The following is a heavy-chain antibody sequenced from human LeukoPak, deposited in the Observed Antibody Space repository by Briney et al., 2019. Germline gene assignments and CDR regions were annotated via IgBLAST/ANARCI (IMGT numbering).Heavy chain of an antibody. Sequence: GGPLRLSCAASGFTFRSYAMSWVRQAPGKGLEWVSAISGSGDTTYYADSVKGRFTISRDNSKNTLYLQMNSLRPEDTAVYYCAKVGARGCSSSTCFIYWGQGTLVTVSS. CDR2: ISGSGDTT. CDR3: AKVGARGCSSSTCFIY. CDR1: GFTFRSYA. V-gene: IGHV3-23*01. D-gene: IGHD2-2*01. J-gene: IGHJ4*02.